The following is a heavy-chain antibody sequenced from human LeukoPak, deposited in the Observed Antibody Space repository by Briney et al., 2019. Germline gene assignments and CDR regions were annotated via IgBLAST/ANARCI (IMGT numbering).Heavy chain of an antibody. CDR3: ANEYSSSSGRSFQH. Sequence: QTGGSLRLSCAASGFTFSSYSMNWVRQAPGKGLEWVSYIISSSSTIYYADSVKGRFTISRDNAKNSLYLQMNSLRAEDTAVYYCANEYSSSSGRSFQHWGQGTLVTVSS. D-gene: IGHD6-6*01. CDR2: IISSSSTI. V-gene: IGHV3-48*04. J-gene: IGHJ1*01. CDR1: GFTFSSYS.